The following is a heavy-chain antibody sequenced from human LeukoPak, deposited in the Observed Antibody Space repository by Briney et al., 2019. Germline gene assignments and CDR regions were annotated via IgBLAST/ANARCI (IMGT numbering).Heavy chain of an antibody. V-gene: IGHV1-3*03. CDR2: INAGNGNT. J-gene: IGHJ4*02. Sequence: GASVKVSCKASGYTFTSYAMHWVRQAPGQRLEWMGWINAGNGNTKYSQEFQGRVTITRDTSASTAYMELSSLRSEDMAVYYCARGFRTSGAAGRYFDYWGQGTLVTVSS. D-gene: IGHD6-13*01. CDR3: ARGFRTSGAAGRYFDY. CDR1: GYTFTSYA.